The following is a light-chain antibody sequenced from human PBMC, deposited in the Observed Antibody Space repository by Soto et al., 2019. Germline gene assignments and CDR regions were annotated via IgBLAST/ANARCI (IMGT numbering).Light chain of an antibody. CDR2: LGS. V-gene: IGKV2-28*01. Sequence: DVVMTQSPLSLPVTLGQPASISCRSSQSLLYSNGYNYLDWYLQKPGQSPQLLIYLGSNRASGVPDRFSGSVSGTDFTLKISRVEAEDVGLYYCMQALQAPLTFGQGTKVDIK. CDR3: MQALQAPLT. J-gene: IGKJ1*01. CDR1: QSLLYSNGYNY.